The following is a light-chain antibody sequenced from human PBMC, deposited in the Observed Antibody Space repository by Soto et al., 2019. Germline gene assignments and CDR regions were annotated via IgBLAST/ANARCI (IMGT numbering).Light chain of an antibody. CDR1: SSDVGGYNY. J-gene: IGLJ3*02. Sequence: QSALTQPPSASGSPGQSVTISCTGTSSDVGGYNYVSWYRQHPGKAPKLMIYEVSERPSGVPDRFSGSKSGNTASLTVSGLQAEDEAEYYCSSYAGSNIWVFGGGTKVTVL. CDR2: EVS. V-gene: IGLV2-8*01. CDR3: SSYAGSNIWV.